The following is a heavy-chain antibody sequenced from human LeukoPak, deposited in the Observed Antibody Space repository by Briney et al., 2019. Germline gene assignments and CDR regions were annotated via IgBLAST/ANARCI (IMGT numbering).Heavy chain of an antibody. J-gene: IGHJ4*02. CDR3: ASHYDSSGYYYAY. CDR1: GGSFSGYY. V-gene: IGHV4-34*01. Sequence: SETLSLTCVVYGGSFSGYYWSWIRQPPGKGLEWIGEINHSGSTNYNPSLKSRVTISVDTSKNQFSLKLSSVTAADTAVYYCASHYDSSGYYYAYWGQGTLVTVSS. CDR2: INHSGST. D-gene: IGHD3-22*01.